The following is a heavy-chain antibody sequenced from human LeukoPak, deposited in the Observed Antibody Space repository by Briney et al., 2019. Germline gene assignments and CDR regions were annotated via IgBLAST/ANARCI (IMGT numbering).Heavy chain of an antibody. D-gene: IGHD2-15*01. CDR2: ITYSGSI. CDR3: ARVCSGGSCYYYYYMDV. Sequence: MTSETLSLTCTVSGGSITSNSYYWGWIRQPPGKGLEWIGSITYSGSIYYNPSLKRRVTISIDTSKNQFSLKLSSVTAADTAVYYCARVCSGGSCYYYYYMDVWGKGTTVTVSS. CDR1: GGSITSNSYY. J-gene: IGHJ6*03. V-gene: IGHV4-39*07.